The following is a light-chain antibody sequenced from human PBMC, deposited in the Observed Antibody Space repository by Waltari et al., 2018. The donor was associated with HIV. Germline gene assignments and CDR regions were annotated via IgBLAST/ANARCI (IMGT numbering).Light chain of an antibody. Sequence: QSVLTQPPSTSGTPGQSATITCSGSSSNSGSNLVYWYQQVPGTAPKLLISRNSQRPSGVPDRFSGSKSGTSASLAISGLRAEDEADYYCAAWDDSLSGGVFGGGTKLTVL. CDR1: SSNSGSNL. CDR2: RNS. J-gene: IGLJ2*01. CDR3: AAWDDSLSGGV. V-gene: IGLV1-47*01.